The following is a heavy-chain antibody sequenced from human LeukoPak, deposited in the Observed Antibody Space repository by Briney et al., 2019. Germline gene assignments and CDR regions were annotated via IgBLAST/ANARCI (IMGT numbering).Heavy chain of an antibody. V-gene: IGHV4-39*01. CDR3: ASSSITIFGVGYFDY. CDR2: IYYSGGT. J-gene: IGHJ4*02. CDR1: GGSISSSSYY. Sequence: PSETLSLTCTVSGGSISSSSYYWGWIRQPPGKGLEWIGSIYYSGGTYYNPSLKSRVTISVDTSKNQFSLKLSSVTAADTAVYYCASSSITIFGVGYFDYWGQGTLVTVSS. D-gene: IGHD3-3*01.